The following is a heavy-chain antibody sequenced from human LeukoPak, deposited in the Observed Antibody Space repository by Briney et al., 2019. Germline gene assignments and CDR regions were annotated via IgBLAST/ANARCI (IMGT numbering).Heavy chain of an antibody. Sequence: SGGSLRLSCAASGFTFSSYAMSWVRQAPGKGLEWVSAISGSGGSTYYADSVKGRFTISRDNSKNTLYLQMNSLRAEDTAVYFCAKELHGSGNYAFDYWGQGTLVTASS. D-gene: IGHD3-10*01. J-gene: IGHJ4*02. V-gene: IGHV3-23*01. CDR3: AKELHGSGNYAFDY. CDR1: GFTFSSYA. CDR2: ISGSGGST.